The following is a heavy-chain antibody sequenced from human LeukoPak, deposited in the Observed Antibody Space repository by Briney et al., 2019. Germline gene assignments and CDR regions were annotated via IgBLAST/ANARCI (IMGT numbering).Heavy chain of an antibody. V-gene: IGHV3-13*01. Sequence: GGSLRLSCAASGFTLSNDMHWVRQVTGKGLEWVSAIGVAGDTYYPGSVKGRFIITRENAKNSLYLQMNSLRVEDTAVYYCARDGFEYSSSSRSDYWGQGTLVTVSS. J-gene: IGHJ4*02. D-gene: IGHD6-6*01. CDR3: ARDGFEYSSSSRSDY. CDR2: IGVAGDT. CDR1: GFTLSND.